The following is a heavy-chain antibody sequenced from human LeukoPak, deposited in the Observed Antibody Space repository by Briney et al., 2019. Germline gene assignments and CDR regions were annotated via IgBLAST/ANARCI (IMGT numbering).Heavy chain of an antibody. V-gene: IGHV4-61*08. CDR3: ARSYDSRGYYYYGMDV. Sequence: SETLSLTCTVPGGSISSGDYYWSWIRQPPGKGLEWVGYIYYSGSTSYNPSLKSRVTILLDTSNNQFSLKLSSVTAADTAVYYCARSYDSRGYYYYGMDVWGQGTTVTVSS. D-gene: IGHD3-22*01. CDR2: IYYSGST. CDR1: GGSISSGDYY. J-gene: IGHJ6*02.